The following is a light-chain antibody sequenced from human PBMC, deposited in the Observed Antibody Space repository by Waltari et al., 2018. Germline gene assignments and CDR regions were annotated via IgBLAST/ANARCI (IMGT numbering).Light chain of an antibody. CDR1: QNVKTY. J-gene: IGKJ3*01. CDR3: QQYDSWPYT. V-gene: IGKV3-15*01. Sequence: EKVMTQSPATMSGSPGEGVALSCRASQNVKTYLAWYHQKPGQAPRLLISGASIRATGVPARFNGSGSGTEFTLTVHSLQSEDIAVYYCQQYDSWPYTFGPGTKVEMK. CDR2: GAS.